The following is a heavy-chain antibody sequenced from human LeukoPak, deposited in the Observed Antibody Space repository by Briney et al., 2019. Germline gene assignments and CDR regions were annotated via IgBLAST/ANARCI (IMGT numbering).Heavy chain of an antibody. CDR2: ISGSGGST. V-gene: IGHV3-23*01. J-gene: IGHJ4*02. D-gene: IGHD2-15*01. CDR1: GFTFSNYA. Sequence: GGSLRLSCAASGFTFSNYAMSWLRQAPGKGLEWVSAISGSGGSTYYADSVKGRFTISRHNSKNTLYLQMNSLRAEDTAVYYCAKDRRLDCNGSSCYPPDYWGQGTLVTVSS. CDR3: AKDRRLDCNGSSCYPPDY.